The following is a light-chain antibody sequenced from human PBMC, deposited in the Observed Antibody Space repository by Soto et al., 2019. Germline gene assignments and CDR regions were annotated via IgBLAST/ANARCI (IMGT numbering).Light chain of an antibody. CDR2: DAT. CDR3: QQRYDWPPVT. J-gene: IGKJ4*01. Sequence: EIVLTQSPATLSLSPGERATLSCRASQTVSSYLAWYQQKPGQAPRLLIHDATHRATGIPARFSGSGSGTDFNLTISSLEPEDFAVYYCQQRYDWPPVTFGGGTKVEIK. CDR1: QTVSSY. V-gene: IGKV3-11*01.